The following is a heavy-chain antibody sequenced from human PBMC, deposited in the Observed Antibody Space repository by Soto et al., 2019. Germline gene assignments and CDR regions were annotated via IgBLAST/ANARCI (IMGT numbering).Heavy chain of an antibody. CDR3: AKKYYFGSASYVFYFDY. V-gene: IGHV3-23*01. D-gene: IGHD3-10*01. CDR2: MSGTAGNT. Sequence: EVQLLESGGGSVQPGGSLRLSCAASGFTFSNYAMTWVRQAPGKGLEWVSTMSGTAGNTYYADSVKGRFTISRDNSKNTLYLQMNALRAQDTAVYYCAKKYYFGSASYVFYFDYWGQGTLVTVSS. J-gene: IGHJ4*02. CDR1: GFTFSNYA.